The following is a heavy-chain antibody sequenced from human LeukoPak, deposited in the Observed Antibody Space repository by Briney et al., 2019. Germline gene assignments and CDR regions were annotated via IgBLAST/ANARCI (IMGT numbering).Heavy chain of an antibody. CDR1: GFTFSSHG. CDR2: ISYDESNK. V-gene: IGHV3-30*03. CDR3: ARAKGAAAAALDY. J-gene: IGHJ4*02. D-gene: IGHD6-13*01. Sequence: GGSLRLSCAASGFTFSSHGMHWVRQAPGKGLEWVAVISYDESNKFYADSVKGRFTISRDNAKNSLYLQMNSLRAEDTAVYYCARAKGAAAAALDYWGQGTLVTVSS.